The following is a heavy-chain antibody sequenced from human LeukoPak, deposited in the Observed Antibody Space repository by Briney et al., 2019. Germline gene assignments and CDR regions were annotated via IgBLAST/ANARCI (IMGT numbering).Heavy chain of an antibody. CDR3: AKSLQAAAGTTEIDY. CDR1: GFSVSSNY. V-gene: IGHV3-66*01. CDR2: IYTGSST. D-gene: IGHD6-13*01. J-gene: IGHJ4*02. Sequence: TGGSLRLSCAASGFSVSSNYMSWVRQGPGKGLEWVSVIYTGSSTYYADSVKGRFSISRDNSKNTLYLQMSSLRAEDTAVYYCAKSLQAAAGTTEIDYWGQGTLVTVSS.